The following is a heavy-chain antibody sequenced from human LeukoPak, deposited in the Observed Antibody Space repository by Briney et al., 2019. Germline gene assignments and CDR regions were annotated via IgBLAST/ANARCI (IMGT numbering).Heavy chain of an antibody. J-gene: IGHJ4*02. Sequence: GGSLRLSCTASGFTFGDYLMSWVRQAPGKGLEWLSVIYSGGDTYYADSVKGRFTISRDNSKNTLYLQMNSLRAEDTAVYYCARRSGEGYFDCWGQGTLVTVSS. CDR3: ARRSGEGYFDC. D-gene: IGHD1-26*01. V-gene: IGHV3-66*01. CDR2: IYSGGDT. CDR1: GFTFGDYL.